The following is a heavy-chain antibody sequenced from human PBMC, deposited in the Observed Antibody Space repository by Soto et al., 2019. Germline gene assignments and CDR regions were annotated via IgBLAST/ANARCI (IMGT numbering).Heavy chain of an antibody. V-gene: IGHV3-11*06. J-gene: IGHJ4*02. Sequence: VQLVESGGGPVKPGGSLRLSCVASGLSLSDYYMSWIRQAPGGGLEWVSYISDSASYATYADSVKGRFTISRDNAKNTLYLQMNSLKSEDTAVYYCATFHSGLGNGFWGQGTLVSVSS. CDR3: ATFHSGLGNGF. CDR2: ISDSASYA. D-gene: IGHD3-10*01. CDR1: GLSLSDYY.